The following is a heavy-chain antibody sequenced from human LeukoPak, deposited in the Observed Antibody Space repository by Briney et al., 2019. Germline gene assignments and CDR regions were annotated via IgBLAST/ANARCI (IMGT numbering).Heavy chain of an antibody. J-gene: IGHJ3*02. CDR2: IKRDGSVK. Sequence: GGSLRLTCPSRRCTLRCYWMSWVRPAPGKGREWVASIKRDGSVKKYLDSVQGRFTVSRDNTKNSLYLQMNRLRAEDMALYYCAKELRGHAFEIWGQGTMITVSS. CDR1: RCTLRCYW. D-gene: IGHD1-26*01. CDR3: AKELRGHAFEI. V-gene: IGHV3-7*03.